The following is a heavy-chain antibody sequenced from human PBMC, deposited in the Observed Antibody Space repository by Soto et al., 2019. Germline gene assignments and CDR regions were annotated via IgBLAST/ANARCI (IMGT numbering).Heavy chain of an antibody. Sequence: QVQLVQSGAEVKKPGASVKVSCKASGYTFTSYGISWVRQAPGQGLEWMGWISAYNGNTNYAQKLQGRVTMTTDTRTTXAYMELRSVRSDDTAVYYCARDSSSWYTQGDWFDPWGQGTLVTVSS. CDR1: GYTFTSYG. CDR2: ISAYNGNT. V-gene: IGHV1-18*01. CDR3: ARDSSSWYTQGDWFDP. D-gene: IGHD6-13*01. J-gene: IGHJ5*02.